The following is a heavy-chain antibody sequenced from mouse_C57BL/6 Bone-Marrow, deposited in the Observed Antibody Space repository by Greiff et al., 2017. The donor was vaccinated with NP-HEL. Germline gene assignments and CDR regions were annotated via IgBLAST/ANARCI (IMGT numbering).Heavy chain of an antibody. Sequence: QVQLKQPGAELVKPGASVKLSCKASGYTFTSYWMQWVKQRPGQGLEWIGEIDPSDSYTNYNQKFKGKATLTVDTSSSTAYMQLSSLTSEDSAVYYCARYGHYEGDWFAYWGQGPLVTVSA. V-gene: IGHV1-50*01. CDR2: IDPSDSYT. CDR3: ARYGHYEGDWFAY. CDR1: GYTFTSYW. J-gene: IGHJ3*01. D-gene: IGHD2-1*01.